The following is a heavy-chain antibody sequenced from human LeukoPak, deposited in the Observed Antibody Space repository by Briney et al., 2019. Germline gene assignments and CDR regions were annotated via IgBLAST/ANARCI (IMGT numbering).Heavy chain of an antibody. V-gene: IGHV1-69*13. CDR3: ARTARNYYDSSGYYWYFDY. J-gene: IGHJ4*02. CDR1: GGTFSSYA. Sequence: ASVNVSCKASGGTFSSYAISWVRQAPGQGLEWMGGIIPIFGTANYAQKFQGRVTITADESTSTAYMELSSLRSEDTAVYYCARTARNYYDSSGYYWYFDYWGQGTLVTVSS. D-gene: IGHD3-22*01. CDR2: IIPIFGTA.